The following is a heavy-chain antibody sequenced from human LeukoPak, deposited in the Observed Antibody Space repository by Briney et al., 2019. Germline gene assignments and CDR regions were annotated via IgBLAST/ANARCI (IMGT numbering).Heavy chain of an antibody. Sequence: GGSLRLSCAASGFTLSSYWMIWVRQAPGKGLKWVANIKQDGSEISYVDSVKGRFTISRDNAKNSLYLQMNSLRAEDTAVYYCVRGNPFGGYWGQGTLVTVSS. V-gene: IGHV3-7*03. D-gene: IGHD2-15*01. CDR1: GFTLSSYW. CDR2: IKQDGSEI. J-gene: IGHJ4*02. CDR3: VRGNPFGGY.